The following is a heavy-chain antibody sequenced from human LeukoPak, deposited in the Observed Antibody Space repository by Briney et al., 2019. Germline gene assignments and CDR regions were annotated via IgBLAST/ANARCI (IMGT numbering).Heavy chain of an antibody. J-gene: IGHJ6*03. CDR1: GFTFSSYA. CDR3: ARDNYLGSSFPLMLGYYYYMDV. D-gene: IGHD6-13*01. Sequence: GGSLSLSCAASGFTFSSYAMHWVRQAPGKGLEWVAVISYDGSNKYYADSVKGRFTISRDNSKNTLYLQMNSLRAEDTAVYYCARDNYLGSSFPLMLGYYYYMDVWGKGTTVTVSS. CDR2: ISYDGSNK. V-gene: IGHV3-30*04.